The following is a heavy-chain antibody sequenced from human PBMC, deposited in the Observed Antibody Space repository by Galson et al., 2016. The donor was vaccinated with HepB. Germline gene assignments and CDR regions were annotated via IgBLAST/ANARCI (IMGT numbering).Heavy chain of an antibody. Sequence: SLRLSCAASGFSVSSNYMSWVRQDPGKGLEWVSSISGSGGSTYYADSVKGRITISRDNSKNTLYLQMNSLRVEDTAVYYCAKGGGSDSSNSCSSDVWGQGTTVTVSS. CDR2: ISGSGGST. J-gene: IGHJ6*02. V-gene: IGHV3-23*01. D-gene: IGHD2-2*01. CDR1: GFSVSSNY. CDR3: AKGGGSDSSNSCSSDV.